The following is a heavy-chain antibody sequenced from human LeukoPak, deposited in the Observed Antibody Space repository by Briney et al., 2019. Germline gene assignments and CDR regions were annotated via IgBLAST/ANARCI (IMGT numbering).Heavy chain of an antibody. Sequence: SVKVSCKASGVTFSTNSFSWVRQAPGQGPEWMGGLMPQYETTFYAQSFQGRVTVTADDSTSTLYMELSSLRSEDTAMYYCARQMEGEPGSFDFWGQGTLVTVSS. CDR3: ARQMEGEPGSFDF. CDR1: GVTFSTNS. J-gene: IGHJ4*02. CDR2: LMPQYETT. V-gene: IGHV1-69*13. D-gene: IGHD1-14*01.